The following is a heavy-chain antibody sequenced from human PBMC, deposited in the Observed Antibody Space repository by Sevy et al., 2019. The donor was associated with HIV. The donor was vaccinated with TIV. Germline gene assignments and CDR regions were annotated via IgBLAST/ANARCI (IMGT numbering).Heavy chain of an antibody. D-gene: IGHD5-12*01. J-gene: IGHJ5*02. CDR2: INPNSGGT. CDR1: GYTFTGYY. Sequence: ASVKVSCKASGYTFTGYYMHWVRLVPGQGLEWMGWINPNSGGTKYAQKFQGRVTMTRDTSISTAYMEMSRLRSDDTALYYCATYSDYGGAFDPWGQGTLVTVSS. V-gene: IGHV1-2*02. CDR3: ATYSDYGGAFDP.